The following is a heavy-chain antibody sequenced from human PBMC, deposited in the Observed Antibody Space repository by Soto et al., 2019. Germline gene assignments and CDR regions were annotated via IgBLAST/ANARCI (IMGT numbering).Heavy chain of an antibody. CDR3: AVFSQDSSPFDY. CDR1: GGTFSSYA. D-gene: IGHD6-13*01. J-gene: IGHJ4*02. CDR2: IIPIFGTA. Sequence: SVKVSCKASGGTFSSYAISWVRQAPGQGLEWMGGIIPIFGTANYAQKFQGRVTITADESTGTAYMELSSLRSEDTAVYYCAVFSQDSSPFDYWGQGTLVTVSS. V-gene: IGHV1-69*13.